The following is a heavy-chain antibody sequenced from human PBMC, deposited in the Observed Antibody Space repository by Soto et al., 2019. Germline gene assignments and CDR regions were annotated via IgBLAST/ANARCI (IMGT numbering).Heavy chain of an antibody. CDR3: ASPAAPDLRPFDY. D-gene: IGHD4-17*01. J-gene: IGHJ4*02. CDR1: GGSISSSSYY. Sequence: QLQLQESGPGLVKPSETLSLTCTVSGGSISSSSYYWGWIRQPPGKGLEWIGSIYYSGSTYYNPSIKSRVTISVDTSKNQFSLTLSSVTAADTAVYYCASPAAPDLRPFDYWGQGTLVTVSS. CDR2: IYYSGST. V-gene: IGHV4-39*01.